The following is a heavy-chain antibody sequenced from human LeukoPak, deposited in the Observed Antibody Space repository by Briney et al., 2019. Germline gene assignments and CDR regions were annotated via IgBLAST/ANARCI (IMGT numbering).Heavy chain of an antibody. D-gene: IGHD4-17*01. Sequence: SLRLSXAASGFTXSSYAMSWVRQAPVKGLEWVSANSGSGGSTYYADSVKGRFTISRDNSKNTLYLQMNSLRAEDTAVYYCAKTGGAYGYYGMDVWGQGTTVTVSS. CDR3: AKTGGAYGYYGMDV. V-gene: IGHV3-23*01. CDR2: NSGSGGST. J-gene: IGHJ6*02. CDR1: GFTXSSYA.